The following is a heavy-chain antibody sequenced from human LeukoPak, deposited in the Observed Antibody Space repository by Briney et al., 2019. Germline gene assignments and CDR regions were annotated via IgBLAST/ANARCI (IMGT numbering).Heavy chain of an antibody. CDR1: GGSISSSSYY. Sequence: SETLSLTCTVSGGSISSSSYYWGWIRQPPGKGLEWIGSIYYSGSTYYNPSLKSRVTISVDTSKNQFSLKLSSVTAADTAVYYCAGPPMVRFYGMDVWGQGTTVTVSS. CDR3: AGPPMVRFYGMDV. CDR2: IYYSGST. V-gene: IGHV4-39*07. J-gene: IGHJ6*02. D-gene: IGHD3-10*01.